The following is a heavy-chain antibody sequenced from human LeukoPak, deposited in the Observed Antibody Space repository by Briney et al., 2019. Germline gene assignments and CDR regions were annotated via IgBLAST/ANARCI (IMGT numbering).Heavy chain of an antibody. CDR2: IRYDGSNK. V-gene: IGHV3-30*02. CDR3: AKDREVATMTLDY. Sequence: GGSLRLSCAASGLTFSSYGMPWVRQAPGKGLEWVAFIRYDGSNKYYADSVKGRFTISRDNSKNTLYLQMNSLRAEDTAVYYCAKDREVATMTLDYWGQGTLVTVSS. D-gene: IGHD5-24*01. J-gene: IGHJ4*02. CDR1: GLTFSSYG.